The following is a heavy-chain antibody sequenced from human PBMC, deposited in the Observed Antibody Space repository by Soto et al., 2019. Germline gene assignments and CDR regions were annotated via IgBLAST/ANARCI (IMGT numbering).Heavy chain of an antibody. D-gene: IGHD3-16*02. Sequence: GGSLRLSCAASGFTFDDYAMHWVRQAPGKGLEWVSGISWNSGSIGYADSVKGRFTISRDNAKNSLYLQMNSLRAEDTALYYCAKDMYRLGELSLIDYWGQGTLVTVSS. J-gene: IGHJ4*02. CDR1: GFTFDDYA. CDR3: AKDMYRLGELSLIDY. V-gene: IGHV3-9*01. CDR2: ISWNSGSI.